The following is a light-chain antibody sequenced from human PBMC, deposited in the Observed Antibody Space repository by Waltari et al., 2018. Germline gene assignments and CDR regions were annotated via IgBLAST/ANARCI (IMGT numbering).Light chain of an antibody. CDR1: QSVSVY. CDR3: QQRTDRPPVT. CDR2: DAS. J-gene: IGKJ1*01. V-gene: IGKV3-11*01. Sequence: EVVLTPSPATLSLSPGERATLPCRASQSVSVYLAWYQQKPGQAPRLLIYDASDRATGVPARFSGSGSGTDFTLTISSLEPEDFAVYYCQQRTDRPPVTFGQGSRVEMK.